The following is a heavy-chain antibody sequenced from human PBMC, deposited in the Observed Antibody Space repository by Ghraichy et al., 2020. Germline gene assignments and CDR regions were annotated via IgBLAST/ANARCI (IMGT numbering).Heavy chain of an antibody. V-gene: IGHV3-23*01. J-gene: IGHJ4*02. CDR3: AKDVGHTVLTGGFDY. CDR1: GFTFSSYA. D-gene: IGHD4-23*01. Sequence: GGSLRLSCAASGFTFSSYAMSWVRQAPGKGLEWVSTISGSGGSTYYADSVKGRFTISRDNSKNTLYLQMNSLRAEDTAVYYCAKDVGHTVLTGGFDYWGQGTLVTVSS. CDR2: ISGSGGST.